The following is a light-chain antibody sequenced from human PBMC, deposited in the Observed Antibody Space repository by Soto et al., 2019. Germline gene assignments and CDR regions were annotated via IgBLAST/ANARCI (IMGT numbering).Light chain of an antibody. CDR1: RSVSSS. J-gene: IGKJ4*01. CDR3: QQRSNWLT. V-gene: IGKV3-11*01. CDR2: DAS. Sequence: EIVLTQSPGTLSLSPGERATLSCRASRSVSSSLVWYQQKPGQAPRLLIYDASNRATGIPARFSGSGSGTDFTLTISSLEPEDFAVYYCQQRSNWLTFGGGTKVDIK.